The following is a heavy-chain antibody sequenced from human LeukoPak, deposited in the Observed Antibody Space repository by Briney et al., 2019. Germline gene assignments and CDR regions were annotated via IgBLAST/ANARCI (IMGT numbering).Heavy chain of an antibody. J-gene: IGHJ6*03. CDR2: IIPIFGTA. CDR1: GYTFTSYG. CDR3: ARVADFWSGYSYYYYMDV. D-gene: IGHD3-3*01. V-gene: IGHV1-69*05. Sequence: SVKVSCKASGYTFTSYGISWVRQAPGQGLEWMGGIIPIFGTANYAQKFQGRVTITTDESTSTAYMELSSLRSEDTAVYYCARVADFWSGYSYYYYMDVWGKGTTVTVSS.